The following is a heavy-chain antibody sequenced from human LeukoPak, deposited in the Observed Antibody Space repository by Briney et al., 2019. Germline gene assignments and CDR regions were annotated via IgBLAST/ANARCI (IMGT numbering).Heavy chain of an antibody. J-gene: IGHJ4*02. Sequence: GGSLRLSCAASGFTFSSYAMHWVRRAPGKGLEWVAVISYDGSNKYYADSVKGRFTISRDNSKNTLYLQMNSLRAEDPAVYYCARESRGIAAAGVFDYWGQGTLVTVSS. D-gene: IGHD6-13*01. V-gene: IGHV3-30-3*01. CDR2: ISYDGSNK. CDR1: GFTFSSYA. CDR3: ARESRGIAAAGVFDY.